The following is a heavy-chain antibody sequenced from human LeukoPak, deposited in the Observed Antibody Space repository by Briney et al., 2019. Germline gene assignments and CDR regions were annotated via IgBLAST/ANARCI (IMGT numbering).Heavy chain of an antibody. CDR2: IYYSGST. CDR3: ARHERRLSYPLERWLQFAWFDP. Sequence: SETLSLTCTVSGGSLSSYYWSWIRQPPGKGLEWIGYIYYSGSTNYNPSLKSRVTISVDTSKNQFSLKLSSVTAADTAVYYCARHERRLSYPLERWLQFAWFDPWGQGTLVTVSS. CDR1: GGSLSSYY. V-gene: IGHV4-59*08. J-gene: IGHJ5*02. D-gene: IGHD5-12*01.